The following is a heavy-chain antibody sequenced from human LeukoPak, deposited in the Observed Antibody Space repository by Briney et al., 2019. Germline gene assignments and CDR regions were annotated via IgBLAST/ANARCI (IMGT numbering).Heavy chain of an antibody. CDR1: GGSISSGDYY. J-gene: IGHJ5*02. D-gene: IGHD2-21*02. Sequence: SQTLSLTCTVSGGSISSGDYYWSWIRQPPGTGLEWIGYIYYSGSTYYNPSLKSRVTISVDTSKNQFSLKLSSVTAADTAVYYCAREEGYCGGDCYSPWFDPWGQGTLVTVSS. CDR3: AREEGYCGGDCYSPWFDP. V-gene: IGHV4-30-4*01. CDR2: IYYSGST.